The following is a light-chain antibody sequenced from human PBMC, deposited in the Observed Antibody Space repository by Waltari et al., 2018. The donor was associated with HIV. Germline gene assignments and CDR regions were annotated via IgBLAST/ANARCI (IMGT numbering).Light chain of an antibody. CDR1: QSISTY. Sequence: DIQMTQSPSSLSASVGDRVTITCRASQSISTYLNWYLQKPGKAPKLLIYAASSGSGSGTDFTLTISSLQPEDFATYYCQQSYSIPITFGQGTRLEIK. CDR3: QQSYSIPIT. CDR2: AAS. V-gene: IGKV1-39*01. J-gene: IGKJ5*01.